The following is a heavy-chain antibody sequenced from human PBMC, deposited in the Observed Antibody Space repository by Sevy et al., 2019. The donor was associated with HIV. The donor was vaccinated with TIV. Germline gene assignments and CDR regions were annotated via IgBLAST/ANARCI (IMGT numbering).Heavy chain of an antibody. CDR1: EFMFSTYA. CDR2: ISYDGSRH. V-gene: IGHV3-30-3*01. J-gene: IGHJ4*02. CDR3: ARDAGYSTDWYPSDY. Sequence: GSLRLSCAASEFMFSTYAMHWVRQAPGKGLEWVAVISYDGSRHYYGESVKGRFTISRDNPKNTLFLQMNSLRLEDTAFYYCARDAGYSTDWYPSDYWGQGTLVTVSS. D-gene: IGHD6-19*01.